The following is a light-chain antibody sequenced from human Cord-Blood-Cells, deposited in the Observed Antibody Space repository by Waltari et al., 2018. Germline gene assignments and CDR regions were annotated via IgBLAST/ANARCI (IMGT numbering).Light chain of an antibody. CDR3: QPRSNWPLT. CDR1: QRVSSH. Sequence: EIVLTQTTASVPLSPGERATLSCTASQRVSSHVAWYQQKPGKAPRHLIYDASNRATGIPARFSGSGSVTDFTLTNSSLEPEDFAVYCCQPRSNWPLTFGGGTKVEIK. J-gene: IGKJ4*02. V-gene: IGKV3-11*01. CDR2: DAS.